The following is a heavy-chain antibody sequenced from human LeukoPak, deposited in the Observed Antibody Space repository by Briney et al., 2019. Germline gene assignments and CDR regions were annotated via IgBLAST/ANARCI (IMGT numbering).Heavy chain of an antibody. J-gene: IGHJ3*02. CDR1: GFTFSSYS. CDR2: ISSSSSYI. CDR3: ARDDVDAFDI. V-gene: IGHV3-21*01. Sequence: GGSLKLSCAASGFTFSSYSMNWVRQAPGKGLEWVSSISSSSSYIYYADSVKGRFTISRDNAKNSLYLQMNSLRAEDTAVYYCARDDVDAFDIWGQGTMVTVSS.